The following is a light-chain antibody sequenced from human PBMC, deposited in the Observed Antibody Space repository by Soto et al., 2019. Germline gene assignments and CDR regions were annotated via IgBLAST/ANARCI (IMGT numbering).Light chain of an antibody. CDR3: QQYGRT. V-gene: IGKV3-20*01. J-gene: IGKJ5*01. CDR1: QSISTNY. Sequence: EIVLTQSPGTLSLSPGESATLSCRASQSISTNYLAWYQQKPGQAPRLLLNAASNRFTGIPDRFSGSGSGTDFTLTISRLEPEDFALYYCQQYGRTFGQGTRLEIK. CDR2: AAS.